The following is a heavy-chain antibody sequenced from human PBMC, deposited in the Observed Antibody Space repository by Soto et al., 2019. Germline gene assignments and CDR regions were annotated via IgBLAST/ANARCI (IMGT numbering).Heavy chain of an antibody. J-gene: IGHJ1*01. Sequence: SETLSLTCTVSGASISGFYWSWIRKSAGKGLEWIGRIYSTGTTDYNPSLKSRVTISVDTSKNQFSLKLSSVTAADTAVYYCASTQKKYFQHWGQGTLVTVSS. V-gene: IGHV4-4*07. CDR3: ASTQKKYFQH. CDR1: GASISGFY. CDR2: IYSTGTT.